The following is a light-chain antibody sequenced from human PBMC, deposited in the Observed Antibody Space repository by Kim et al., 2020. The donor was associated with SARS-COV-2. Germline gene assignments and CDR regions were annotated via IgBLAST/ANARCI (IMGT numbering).Light chain of an antibody. J-gene: IGLJ3*02. Sequence: SPRHTARITCSGDTLPKQYAYWYQQKPGQAPLLVIYKDSERPSGIPERFSGSSSGTTVTLTISGVQAEDEADDYCQSADSSSTDWVFGGGTKVTVL. CDR3: QSADSSSTDWV. V-gene: IGLV3-25*03. CDR2: KDS. CDR1: TLPKQY.